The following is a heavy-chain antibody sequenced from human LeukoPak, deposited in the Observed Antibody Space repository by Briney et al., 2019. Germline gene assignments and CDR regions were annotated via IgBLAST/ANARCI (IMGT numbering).Heavy chain of an antibody. V-gene: IGHV4-39*01. CDR2: IYYSGST. J-gene: IGHJ6*03. D-gene: IGHD1-26*01. CDR1: GGSISSSSYY. Sequence: PSETLSLTCTVSGGSISSSSYYWGWIRQPPGKGLEWIGSIYYSGSTYYNPSLNSRVTISVDTSKNQFSLKLSSVTAADTAVYYCASGGATSMDVWGKGTTVTVSS. CDR3: ASGGATSMDV.